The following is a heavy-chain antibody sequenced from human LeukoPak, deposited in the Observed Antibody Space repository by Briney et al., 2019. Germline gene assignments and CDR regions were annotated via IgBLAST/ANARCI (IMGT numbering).Heavy chain of an antibody. J-gene: IGHJ4*02. V-gene: IGHV1-2*02. CDR3: ARDQVIAAAGTFIDY. CDR1: GYTFTGYY. CDR2: INPNSGGT. D-gene: IGHD6-13*01. Sequence: SVKVSCKASGYTFTGYYMHWVRQAPGQGLEWMGWINPNSGGTNYAQKFQGRVTMTRDTSISTAYMELSRLRSDDTAVYYCARDQVIAAAGTFIDYWGQGTLVTVSS.